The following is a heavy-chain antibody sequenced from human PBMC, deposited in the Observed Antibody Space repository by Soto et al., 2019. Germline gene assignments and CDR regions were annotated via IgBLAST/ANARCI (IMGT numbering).Heavy chain of an antibody. J-gene: IGHJ4*02. CDR3: AREASAVISLDY. V-gene: IGHV1-2*02. CDR2: FNPNSGDT. D-gene: IGHD6-19*01. Sequence: ASVKVSCKASGYAFAAYSMHWVRQAPGQGLEWIGWFNPNSGDTIYAQKFQGRVTLTRDTSITTAYLDLYSLTSDDTAIYYCAREASAVISLDYWGQGTLVTVSS. CDR1: GYAFAAYS.